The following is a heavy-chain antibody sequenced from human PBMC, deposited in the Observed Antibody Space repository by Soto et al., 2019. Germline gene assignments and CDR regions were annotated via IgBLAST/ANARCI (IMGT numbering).Heavy chain of an antibody. CDR2: IYYSGST. CDR3: ARVGGFGATTIDY. V-gene: IGHV4-30-4*01. D-gene: IGHD3-10*01. J-gene: IGHJ4*02. Sequence: QVQLQESGPGLVKPSQTLSLTCTVSGGSISSGDYYWSWIRQPPGKGLEWIGYIYYSGSTYYNPSLKSRFTISVDTSKNQFSLKLRSVTAADTAVYYCARVGGFGATTIDYWGQGTLVTVSS. CDR1: GGSISSGDYY.